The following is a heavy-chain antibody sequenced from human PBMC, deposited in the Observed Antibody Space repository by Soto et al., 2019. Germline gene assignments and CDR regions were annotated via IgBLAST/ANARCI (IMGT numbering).Heavy chain of an antibody. J-gene: IGHJ4*02. CDR1: VFSFIHYW. D-gene: IGHD3-10*01. CDR2: ISPDGRTT. V-gene: IGHV3-74*01. Sequence: GSRRLPCSASVFSFIHYWMHGVRQAPGKGLVWVSRISPDGRTTTYADSVKGRFTISRDNAKSTLYLQMNSLTVEDGAVYYCADSWLPTSYWGPGTLVTVSS. CDR3: ADSWLPTSY.